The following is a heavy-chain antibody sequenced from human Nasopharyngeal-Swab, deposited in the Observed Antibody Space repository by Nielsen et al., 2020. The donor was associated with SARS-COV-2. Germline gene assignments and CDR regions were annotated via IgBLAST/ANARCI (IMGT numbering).Heavy chain of an antibody. V-gene: IGHV4-34*01. D-gene: IGHD7-27*01. J-gene: IGHJ6*03. CDR1: GGSFRADY. CDR3: ARGLSGIVPSPILGLGPYYYYYMDV. Sequence: LSCAVYGGSFRADYWGWIRQPPGRGLEGIGEINHSGGTNYNPSLKSRVTISVDPSKNQFSLRLSSVTAADTAVYYCARGLSGIVPSPILGLGPYYYYYMDVWGKGTTVTVSS. CDR2: INHSGGT.